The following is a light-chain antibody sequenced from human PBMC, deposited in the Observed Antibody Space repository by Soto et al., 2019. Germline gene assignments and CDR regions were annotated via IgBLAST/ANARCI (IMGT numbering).Light chain of an antibody. V-gene: IGLV2-11*01. CDR3: CSYAGIYSYV. CDR1: SSDVGRYDY. Sequence: QSALTHPRSVSGSPGQSAAIACAATSSDVGRYDYVSWYQQHPGEAPKLVVYDVTKRPSGVPDRFSGSKSGNTASLTISGLQAEDEADYYCCSYAGIYSYVFGTGTKLTVL. J-gene: IGLJ1*01. CDR2: DVT.